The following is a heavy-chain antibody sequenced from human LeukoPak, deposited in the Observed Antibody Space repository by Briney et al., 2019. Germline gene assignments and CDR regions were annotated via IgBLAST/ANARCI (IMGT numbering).Heavy chain of an antibody. Sequence: GASVKVSCKASGGTFSNYAISWVRQAPGQGLEWMGGIISIFGTANYAQKFQGRATITADESTSTAYMQLSSLRSEDTAVYYCARALNSLELTPGGYYYYYYMDVWGKGTTVTVSS. J-gene: IGHJ6*03. D-gene: IGHD1-7*01. V-gene: IGHV1-69*13. CDR1: GGTFSNYA. CDR2: IISIFGTA. CDR3: ARALNSLELTPGGYYYYYYMDV.